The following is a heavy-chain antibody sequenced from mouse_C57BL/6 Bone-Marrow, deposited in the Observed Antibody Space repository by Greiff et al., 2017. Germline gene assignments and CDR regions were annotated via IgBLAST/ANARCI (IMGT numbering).Heavy chain of an antibody. CDR3: ARGPLYYGSSLYAMDY. CDR1: GFTFSSYA. V-gene: IGHV5-4*03. J-gene: IGHJ4*01. Sequence: DVMLVESGGGLVKPGGSLKLSCAASGFTFSSYAMSWVRQTPEKRLEWVATISDGGSYTYYPDNVKGRFTISRDNAKNNLYLQMSHLKSEDTAMYYCARGPLYYGSSLYAMDYWGQGTSVTVSS. D-gene: IGHD1-1*01. CDR2: ISDGGSYT.